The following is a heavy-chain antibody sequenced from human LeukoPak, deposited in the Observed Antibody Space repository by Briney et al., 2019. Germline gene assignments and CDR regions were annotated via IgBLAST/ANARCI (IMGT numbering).Heavy chain of an antibody. D-gene: IGHD3-3*01. J-gene: IGHJ4*02. CDR3: ARDSSITIFGVVIPSFDY. V-gene: IGHV1-18*01. CDR2: ISAYNGNT. CDR1: GYTFTSYG. Sequence: GASVKASCKASGYTFTSYGISWVRQAPGQGLEWMGWISAYNGNTNYAQKLQGRVTMTTDTSTSTAYMELRSLGSDDTAVYYCARDSSITIFGVVIPSFDYWGQGTLVTVSS.